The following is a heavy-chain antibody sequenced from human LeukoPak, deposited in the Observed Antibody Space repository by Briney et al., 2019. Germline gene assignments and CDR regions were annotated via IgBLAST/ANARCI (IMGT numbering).Heavy chain of an antibody. CDR2: IIPIFGTA. J-gene: IGHJ5*02. CDR1: GGTFSSYA. CDR3: ARAGCSGGSCYSDNWFDP. V-gene: IGHV1-69*13. Sequence: SVKVSCKASGGTFSSYAISWVRQAPGQGLEWMGGIIPIFGTANYAQKFQGRVTITADESTSTAYMELSSLRSEDTAVFYCARAGCSGGSCYSDNWFDPWGQGTLVTVSS. D-gene: IGHD2-15*01.